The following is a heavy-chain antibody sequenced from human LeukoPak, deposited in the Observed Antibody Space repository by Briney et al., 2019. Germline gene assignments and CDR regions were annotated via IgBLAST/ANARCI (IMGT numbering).Heavy chain of an antibody. CDR2: ISWNSGSI. V-gene: IGHV3-9*01. Sequence: GRSLRLSCAASGFTFDDYAMHWVRQTPGKGLEWASGISWNSGSIGYADSVKGRFTISRDNAKNSLYLQMNSLRAEDTALYYCAKAYGPYYYYYGMDVWGQGTTVTVSS. CDR3: AKAYGPYYYYYGMDV. CDR1: GFTFDDYA. D-gene: IGHD3-16*01. J-gene: IGHJ6*02.